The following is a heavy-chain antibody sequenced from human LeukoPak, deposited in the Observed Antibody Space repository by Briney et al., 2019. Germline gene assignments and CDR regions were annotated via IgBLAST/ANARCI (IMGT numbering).Heavy chain of an antibody. CDR1: GFTFSSYS. D-gene: IGHD3-22*01. Sequence: GGSLRLSCAASGFTFSSYSMNWVRQAPGKGLEWVSSISSSSSYIYYADSVKGRFTISRDNSENTLYLQMNSLRAEDSALYYCARDRPNYYGSDGHYYRRDGDYWGQGTLVTVSS. V-gene: IGHV3-21*04. J-gene: IGHJ4*02. CDR2: ISSSSSYI. CDR3: ARDRPNYYGSDGHYYRRDGDY.